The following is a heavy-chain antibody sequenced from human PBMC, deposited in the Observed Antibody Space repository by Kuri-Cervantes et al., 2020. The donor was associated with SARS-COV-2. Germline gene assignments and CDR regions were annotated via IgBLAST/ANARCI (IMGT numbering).Heavy chain of an antibody. CDR2: IYTSGST. D-gene: IGHD3-16*01. CDR1: GGSISRFY. V-gene: IGHV4-4*07. Sequence: GSLRLSCAVSGGSISRFYWSWIRQPAGKGLEWIGRIYTSGSTNYNPSLKSRVTMSVDTSKNQFSLKLSSVTAADTAVYYCARGLMTEFDYWGQGTLVTVSS. J-gene: IGHJ4*02. CDR3: ARGLMTEFDY.